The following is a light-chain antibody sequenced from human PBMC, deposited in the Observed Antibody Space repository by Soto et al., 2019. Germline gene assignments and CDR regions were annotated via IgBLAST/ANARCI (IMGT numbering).Light chain of an antibody. CDR1: QSVSNSF. V-gene: IGKV3-20*01. J-gene: IGKJ2*01. Sequence: ESVLTQSPDTLSLSPGDRATLSCRTSQSVSNSFFAWYQQKPGQAPRLLIYGISTRATGIPDRFSGSGSGTDFTLTISRLETEDFVVYFCQQYSTLPHTFGHGTKLAVK. CDR3: QQYSTLPHT. CDR2: GIS.